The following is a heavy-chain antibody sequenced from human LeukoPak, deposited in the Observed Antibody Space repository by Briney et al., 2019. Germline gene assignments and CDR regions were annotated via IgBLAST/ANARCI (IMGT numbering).Heavy chain of an antibody. J-gene: IGHJ6*02. Sequence: GGSLRLSCAASGFTFSSYWMHWVRQAPGKGLVWVSHINSDGSSTSYADSVKGRFTISRDNAKNTLYLQMNSLRAEDTAVYYCARIRYDWSGMDVWGQGATVTVSS. CDR1: GFTFSSYW. D-gene: IGHD1-20*01. V-gene: IGHV3-74*01. CDR2: INSDGSST. CDR3: ARIRYDWSGMDV.